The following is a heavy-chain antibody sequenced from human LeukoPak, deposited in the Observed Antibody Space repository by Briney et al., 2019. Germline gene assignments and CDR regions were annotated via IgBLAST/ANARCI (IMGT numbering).Heavy chain of an antibody. CDR1: GFTFSRYW. Sequence: GGSLRLSCAVSGFTFSRYWMSWVRQAPGKGLEWVGNINQNGTEKYSVDSVKGRFTISRDNAKNSVYLQMNSLRAEDTDVYYCAKSDCGSDGCKLLNYWGQGTLVTAST. CDR2: INQNGTEK. V-gene: IGHV3-7*01. CDR3: AKSDCGSDGCKLLNY. J-gene: IGHJ4*02. D-gene: IGHD3-10*01.